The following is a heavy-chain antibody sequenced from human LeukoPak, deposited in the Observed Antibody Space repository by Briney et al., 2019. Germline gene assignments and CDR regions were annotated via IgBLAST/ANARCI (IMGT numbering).Heavy chain of an antibody. CDR2: ISGSGNGT. V-gene: IGHV3-23*01. CDR3: AREQQWLIDY. J-gene: IGHJ4*02. CDR1: GFTFRTYA. D-gene: IGHD6-19*01. Sequence: GGSLRLSCTASGFTFRTYAMNWVRQAPGKGLEWLSGISGSGNGTYYADSVKGRFTISRDNSKNTLYLQMNSLRAEDTAVYYCAREQQWLIDYWGQGTLVTVSS.